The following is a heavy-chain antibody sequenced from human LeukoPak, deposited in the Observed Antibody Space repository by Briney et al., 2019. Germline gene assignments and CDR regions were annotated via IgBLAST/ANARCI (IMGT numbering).Heavy chain of an antibody. CDR2: INPNSGGT. CDR1: GYTFTGHY. CDR3: ARDGDYYDSSGQRSGNAFDI. D-gene: IGHD3-22*01. Sequence: RASVKVSCKASGYTFTGHYMHWVRQAPGQGLEWMGWINPNSGGTNYAQKFQGRVTMTRDTSISTAYMELSRLRSDDTAVYYCARDGDYYDSSGQRSGNAFDIWGQGTMVTVSS. V-gene: IGHV1-2*02. J-gene: IGHJ3*02.